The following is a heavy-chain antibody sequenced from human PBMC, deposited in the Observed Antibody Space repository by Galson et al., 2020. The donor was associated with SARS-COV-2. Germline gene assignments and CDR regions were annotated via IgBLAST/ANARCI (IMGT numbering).Heavy chain of an antibody. CDR2: IVVGSGNT. J-gene: IGHJ3*02. D-gene: IGHD2-2*01. CDR3: AAVGCSSTSCPDAFDI. Sequence: SVKVSCKASGFTFTSSAMQWVRQARGQRLEWIGWIVVGSGNTNYAQKFQERVTITRDMSTSTAYMELSSLRSEDTAVYYCAAVGCSSTSCPDAFDIWGQGTMVTVSS. V-gene: IGHV1-58*02. CDR1: GFTFTSSA.